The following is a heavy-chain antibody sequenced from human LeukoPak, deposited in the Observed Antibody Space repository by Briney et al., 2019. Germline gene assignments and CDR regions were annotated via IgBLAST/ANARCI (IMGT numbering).Heavy chain of an antibody. Sequence: QAGGSLRLSCAASGFTFSSYGMHWVRQAPGKGLEWVAVISYDGSNKYYADSVKGRFTISRDNSKNTLYLQMNSLRAEDTAVYYCAKSPGYWGQGTLVTVSS. CDR2: ISYDGSNK. V-gene: IGHV3-30*18. CDR3: AKSPGY. J-gene: IGHJ4*02. CDR1: GFTFSSYG.